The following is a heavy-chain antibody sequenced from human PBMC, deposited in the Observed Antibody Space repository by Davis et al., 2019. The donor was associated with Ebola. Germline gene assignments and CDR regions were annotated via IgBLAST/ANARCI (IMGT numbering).Heavy chain of an antibody. CDR1: GGSISSYY. D-gene: IGHD5-18*01. J-gene: IGHJ4*02. CDR2: ISYSGST. V-gene: IGHV4-59*08. CDR3: ARVGWIQLLDY. Sequence: PSETLSLTCTVSGGSISSYYWSWIRQPPGKGLEWIGYISYSGSTNYNPSLKGRVTISVDTPKNQFSLKLRSVTAADPAVYYRARVGWIQLLDYLGQGTLVTVSS.